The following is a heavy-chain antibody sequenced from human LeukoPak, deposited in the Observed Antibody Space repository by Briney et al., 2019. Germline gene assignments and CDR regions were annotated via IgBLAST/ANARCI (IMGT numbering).Heavy chain of an antibody. V-gene: IGHV1-3*03. D-gene: IGHD3-22*01. Sequence: ASVKVSCKASGYTFTSYAMHWVRQAPGQRLEWMGWINAGNGNTKYSQEFQGRVTITRDTSASTAYMELSSLRSEDMAVYYCARDSSGLYYYDSSGYYGYAFDIWGQGTMVTVSS. CDR1: GYTFTSYA. CDR2: INAGNGNT. J-gene: IGHJ3*02. CDR3: ARDSSGLYYYDSSGYYGYAFDI.